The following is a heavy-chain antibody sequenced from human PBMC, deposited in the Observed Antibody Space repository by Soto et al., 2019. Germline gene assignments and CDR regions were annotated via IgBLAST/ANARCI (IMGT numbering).Heavy chain of an antibody. J-gene: IGHJ4*02. CDR2: INAGNGNT. CDR1: GYTFTGYA. Sequence: QVQLVQYGAEEKKPGASVKVSCKASGYTFTGYAMRWVRQAPGQRLEWMGWINAGNGNTKYSQKFQGRVTITRDTSASTAYMELSSLRSEDTAVFYCARAVAVPADFDYWGQGTLVTVSS. V-gene: IGHV1-3*05. D-gene: IGHD6-19*01. CDR3: ARAVAVPADFDY.